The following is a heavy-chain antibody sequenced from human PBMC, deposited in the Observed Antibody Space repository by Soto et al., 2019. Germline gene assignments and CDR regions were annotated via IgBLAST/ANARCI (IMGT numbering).Heavy chain of an antibody. CDR1: GGSFSDFA. V-gene: IGHV1-69*01. CDR2: TIPMFAAT. J-gene: IGHJ4*02. Sequence: QVQLAQYGAEVRKPGSSVKVSCRASGGSFSDFAFSWVRQAPGQGLEWIGGTIPMFAATKYAQRFQVRITINSDSSTSTVYFARSSLTSDDSAVYDCARWVIVAVPAALSSYDDYTNYRFDSWGQGTLVSVSS. D-gene: IGHD4-4*01. CDR3: ARWVIVAVPAALSSYDDYTNYRFDS.